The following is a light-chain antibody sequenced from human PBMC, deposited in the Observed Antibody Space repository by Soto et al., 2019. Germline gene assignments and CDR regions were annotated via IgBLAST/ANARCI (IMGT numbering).Light chain of an antibody. V-gene: IGKV3-11*01. CDR3: QQRSSWPPT. Sequence: EIVLTQSPATLSLSPGERATLSCRASQSVSTYLAWYQQNPGQAPRLLIYDASNRATGIPARFSGSGSGTDFTLTISSLEPEDFAVYYCQQRSSWPPTFGPGTKVDIK. CDR2: DAS. J-gene: IGKJ3*01. CDR1: QSVSTY.